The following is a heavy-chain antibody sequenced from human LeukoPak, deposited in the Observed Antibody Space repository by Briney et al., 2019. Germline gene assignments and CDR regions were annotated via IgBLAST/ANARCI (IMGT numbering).Heavy chain of an antibody. CDR3: AKGIATRPLKNPSDY. J-gene: IGHJ4*02. V-gene: IGHV3-23*01. D-gene: IGHD6-6*01. CDR2: ISGSGGTT. Sequence: GGSLRLSCAASGFTFSSYAMSWVRQAPGKGLEWVSGISGSGGTTYYADSVKGRFTISRDNSKNTLYLQMNSLRAEDTAVYYCAKGIATRPLKNPSDYWGQGTLVTVSS. CDR1: GFTFSSYA.